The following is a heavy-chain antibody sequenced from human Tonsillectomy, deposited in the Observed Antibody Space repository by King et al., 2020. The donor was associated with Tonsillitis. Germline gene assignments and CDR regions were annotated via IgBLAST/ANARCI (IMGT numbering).Heavy chain of an antibody. CDR3: ARDDIYTSGWGDYYYYGMDV. Sequence: VQLVESGGGVVQPGRSLRLSCAASGFTFSSYAIHWVRQAPGKGLEWLAVISYDGSNKYYADSVKGRFTISRENSKNTLYLQLNSLRAEDTAGYYCARDDIYTSGWGDYYYYGMDVWGQGTTVTVSS. J-gene: IGHJ6*02. V-gene: IGHV3-30-3*01. CDR1: GFTFSSYA. D-gene: IGHD6-19*01. CDR2: ISYDGSNK.